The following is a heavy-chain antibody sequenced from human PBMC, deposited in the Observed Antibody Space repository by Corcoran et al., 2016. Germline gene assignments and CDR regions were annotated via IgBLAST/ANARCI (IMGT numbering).Heavy chain of an antibody. CDR1: EFTFSSYA. CDR2: ITDSGGST. Sequence: EVQLLGSGGGLVQPGGSLRLSCAASEFTFSSYAMNWVRQAPGKGLEWVSGITDSGGSTYYADSVKGRFTISRDNSKSTLYQQMNSRRAEDTAVYYCAKDRGSGSPDWFDSWGQGTLVTVSS. J-gene: IGHJ5*01. D-gene: IGHD3-10*01. CDR3: AKDRGSGSPDWFDS. V-gene: IGHV3-23*01.